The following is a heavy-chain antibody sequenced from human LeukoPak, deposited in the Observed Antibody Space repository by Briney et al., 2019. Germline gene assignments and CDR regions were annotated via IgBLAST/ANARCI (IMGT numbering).Heavy chain of an antibody. Sequence: GGSLRLSCAATEFTVSRSYMTWVRQAPGKGLEWVAVISYDGSNKYYADSVKGRFTISRDNSQNTLYLQMNTLRAEDTAVYYCTRDNPFGANWGQGTLVTVSS. CDR2: ISYDGSNK. CDR1: EFTVSRSY. V-gene: IGHV3-30-3*01. CDR3: TRDNPFGAN. D-gene: IGHD3-16*01. J-gene: IGHJ4*02.